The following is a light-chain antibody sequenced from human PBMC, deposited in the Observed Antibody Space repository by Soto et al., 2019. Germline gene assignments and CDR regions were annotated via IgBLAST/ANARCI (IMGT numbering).Light chain of an antibody. CDR2: EVS. V-gene: IGLV2-14*01. J-gene: IGLJ2*01. CDR3: SSYTSSSTLVG. CDR1: SSDVGGYNY. Sequence: HSALTQPASVSGSPGQAITISCTGTSSDVGGYNYVSWYQQHPGKAPKLMIYEVSNRPSGVSNRFSGSKSGNTASLTISGLQAEDEADYYCSSYTSSSTLVGFGGGTKLTVL.